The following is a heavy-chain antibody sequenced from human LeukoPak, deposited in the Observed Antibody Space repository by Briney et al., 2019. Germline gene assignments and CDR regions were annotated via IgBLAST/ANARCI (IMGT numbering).Heavy chain of an antibody. CDR3: AKDWHYYDSSGYYYDGY. D-gene: IGHD3-22*01. Sequence: GGSLRLSCAASGFTFSSYGMHWVRQAPGKGLEWVAVISYDGSNKYYADSVKGRFTISRDSSKNTLYLQMNSLRAEDTAVYYCAKDWHYYDSSGYYYDGYWGQGTLVTVSS. V-gene: IGHV3-30*18. CDR1: GFTFSSYG. CDR2: ISYDGSNK. J-gene: IGHJ4*02.